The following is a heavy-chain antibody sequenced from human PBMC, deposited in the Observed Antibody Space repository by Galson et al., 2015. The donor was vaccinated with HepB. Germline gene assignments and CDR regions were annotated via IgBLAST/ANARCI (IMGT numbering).Heavy chain of an antibody. J-gene: IGHJ4*02. CDR2: ISISSTTI. Sequence: SLRLSCAASGFTFSRFAMNWVRQAPGKGLEWVSYISISSTTIYYADSVKGRFTISRDNAKNSPYLQMNSLRDDDTAVYYCATVRGYSYGYDYWGQGTLVTVSS. CDR1: GFTFSRFA. D-gene: IGHD5-18*01. V-gene: IGHV3-48*02. CDR3: ATVRGYSYGYDY.